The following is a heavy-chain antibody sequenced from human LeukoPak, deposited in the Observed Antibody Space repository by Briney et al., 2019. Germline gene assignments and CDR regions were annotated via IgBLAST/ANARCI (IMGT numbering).Heavy chain of an antibody. V-gene: IGHV4-34*12. CDR2: IIEKGNA. CDR1: GGSFSSYS. D-gene: IGHD1-20*01. J-gene: IGHJ4*02. CDR3: ARAATVTGTTNVDY. Sequence: PSETLSLTCALYGGSFSSYSWSWTWIRQTPEKGLEWIGEIIEKGNANYNPSLKSRVTIDLDTSKNQFSLKLSSVTAADTAVYYCARAATVTGTTNVDYWGQGTLVTVSS.